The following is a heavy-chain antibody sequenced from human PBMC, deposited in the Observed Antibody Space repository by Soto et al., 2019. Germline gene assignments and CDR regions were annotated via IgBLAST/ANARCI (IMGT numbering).Heavy chain of an antibody. J-gene: IGHJ4*02. D-gene: IGHD1-1*01. Sequence: QVQLQESGPGLVKPSETLSLTCTVSGGSISSYYWSWIRQPPGKGLEWIGYIYYSGSTNYNPSLKSRVPLSVDTSKNQFSLKLSSVTAADTAVYYCARARYNWNDDEASLYFDYWGQGTLVTVSS. CDR3: ARARYNWNDDEASLYFDY. CDR1: GGSISSYY. V-gene: IGHV4-59*01. CDR2: IYYSGST.